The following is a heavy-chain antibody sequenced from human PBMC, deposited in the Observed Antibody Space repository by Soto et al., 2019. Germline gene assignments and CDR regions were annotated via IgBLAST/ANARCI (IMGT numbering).Heavy chain of an antibody. Sequence: VQLVQSGAEVKEPGASVKVSCKASGYTFINFGITWVRQAPGQGLEWVGWISTDKGYTTYAEKFQGRVSMTSDTNTKTAYKDLRNPNSDEAAVEYCAGERDCGTGGNGHRDWYIDYWGRGTLVTVSS. CDR2: ISTDKGYT. J-gene: IGHJ2*01. CDR3: AGERDCGTGGNGHRDWYIDY. V-gene: IGHV1-18*01. D-gene: IGHD2-8*02. CDR1: GYTFINFG.